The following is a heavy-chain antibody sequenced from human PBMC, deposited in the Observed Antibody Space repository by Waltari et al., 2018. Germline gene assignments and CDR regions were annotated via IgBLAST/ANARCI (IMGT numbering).Heavy chain of an antibody. Sequence: EVQLEESGGGLIQPGGSLRLSCAASGFTVSSNYMSWVRQAPGKGREWVSVIYSGGSIYYADSVKGRFTISRGKSKNTVYLQMNSLRVEDTAVYYCAREAPGYFDLWGRGTLVTVSS. CDR3: AREAPGYFDL. J-gene: IGHJ2*01. CDR2: IYSGGSI. V-gene: IGHV3-53*01. CDR1: GFTVSSNY.